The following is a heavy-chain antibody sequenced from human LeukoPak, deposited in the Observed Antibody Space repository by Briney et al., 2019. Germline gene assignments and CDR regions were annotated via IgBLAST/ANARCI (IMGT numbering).Heavy chain of an antibody. D-gene: IGHD4-11*01. CDR2: LSSSSSYI. J-gene: IGHJ3*02. Sequence: GRSLRLSCAASGFTFSSYSMKWVRQAPGKGLEWVSSLSSSSSYIYYADSVKGRFTISRDNAKNSLYLQMNSLRAEDTAVYYCARDRVTDYSDYGAFDIWGQGTMVTVSS. CDR1: GFTFSSYS. CDR3: ARDRVTDYSDYGAFDI. V-gene: IGHV3-21*01.